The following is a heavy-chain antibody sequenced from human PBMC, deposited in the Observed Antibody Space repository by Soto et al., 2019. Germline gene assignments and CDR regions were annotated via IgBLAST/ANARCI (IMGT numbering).Heavy chain of an antibody. CDR2: IYHSGST. D-gene: IGHD3-9*01. V-gene: IGHV4-4*02. CDR1: GGSISRSNW. CDR3: ARSITFDWLFFDN. Sequence: PSETLSLTCAVSGGSISRSNWWSWVRQPPGKGLEWIGEIYHSGSTNYHPSLKRRVTISVDKSKNQFSLKLTSLTAADTAVYYCARSITFDWLFFDNWGQGTLVTVSS. J-gene: IGHJ4*02.